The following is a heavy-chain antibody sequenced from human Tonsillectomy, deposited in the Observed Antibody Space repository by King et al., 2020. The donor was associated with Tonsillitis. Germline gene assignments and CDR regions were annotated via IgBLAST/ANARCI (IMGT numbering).Heavy chain of an antibody. CDR2: IIPILGIA. J-gene: IGHJ4*02. D-gene: IGHD2-21*02. CDR3: ARAASPDCGGYCYTFDY. CDR1: GGTFSSYA. V-gene: IGHV1-69*09. Sequence: VQLVESGAEVKKPGSSVKVSCKASGGTFSSYAISWVRQAPGQGLEWMGRIIPILGIANYAQKFQGRVTITADKSTSTAYMELSSLRSEDTAVYYCARAASPDCGGYCYTFDYGGQGTLVTVSS.